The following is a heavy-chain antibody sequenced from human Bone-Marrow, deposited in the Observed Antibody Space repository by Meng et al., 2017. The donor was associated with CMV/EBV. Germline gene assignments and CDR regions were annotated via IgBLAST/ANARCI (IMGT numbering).Heavy chain of an antibody. CDR2: ISSSSSYI. D-gene: IGHD6-19*01. CDR1: TFSFSVYA. V-gene: IGHV3-21*01. Sequence: GGSLRLSCAASTFSFSVYAMTWVRQAPGKGLEWVSSISSSSSYIYYADSVKGRFTISRDNAKNSLCLQMNSLRAEDTAVYYCARDLAVGSFDYWGQGTLVTVSS. J-gene: IGHJ4*02. CDR3: ARDLAVGSFDY.